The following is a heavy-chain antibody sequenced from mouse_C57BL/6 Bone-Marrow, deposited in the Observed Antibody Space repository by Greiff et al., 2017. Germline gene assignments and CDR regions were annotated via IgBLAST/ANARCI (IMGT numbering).Heavy chain of an antibody. CDR2: ISNLAYSI. D-gene: IGHD1-1*01. V-gene: IGHV5-15*01. CDR3: ARSYYYGSSPAWFAY. Sequence: EVTLMESGGGLVQPGGSLKLSCAASGFTFSDYGLAWVRQAPRKGPEWVAFISNLAYSIYYAATVTGRFTISRENAKNTLYLEMSSLRSEDTAMYYFARSYYYGSSPAWFAYWGQGTLVTVSA. J-gene: IGHJ3*01. CDR1: GFTFSDYG.